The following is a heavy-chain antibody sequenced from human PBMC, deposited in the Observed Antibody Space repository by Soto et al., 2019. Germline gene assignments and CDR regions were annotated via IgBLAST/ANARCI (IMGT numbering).Heavy chain of an antibody. Sequence: PGGSLRLSCAASGFTFGSYWMLWVRQAPGKGLEWVATIKMDASEKKYVDSVKGRFTMSRDNAKNSLYLQMDSLRAEDTAVYYCAIDSGYCLGASVNHYLDYWGHGTLGTVSS. CDR1: GFTFGSYW. D-gene: IGHD2-15*01. J-gene: IGHJ4*01. CDR3: AIDSGYCLGASVNHYLDY. CDR2: IKMDASEK. V-gene: IGHV3-7*03.